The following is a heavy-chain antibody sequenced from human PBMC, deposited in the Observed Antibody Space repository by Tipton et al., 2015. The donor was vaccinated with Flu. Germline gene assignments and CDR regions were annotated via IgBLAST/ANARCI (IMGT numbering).Heavy chain of an antibody. CDR2: IYSGGST. D-gene: IGHD5-12*01. CDR1: GFTFSNAW. V-gene: IGHV3-66*02. Sequence: SLRLSCAASGFTFSNAWMSWVRQAPGKGLEWVSVIYSGGSTYYADSVKGRFTISRDNSKNTLYLQMNSLRAEDTAVYYCASSREYSGYGYYYYGMDVWGQGTTVTVSS. J-gene: IGHJ6*02. CDR3: ASSREYSGYGYYYYGMDV.